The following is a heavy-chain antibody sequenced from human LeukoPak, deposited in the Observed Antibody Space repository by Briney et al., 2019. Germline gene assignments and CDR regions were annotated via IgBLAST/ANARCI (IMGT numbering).Heavy chain of an antibody. D-gene: IGHD6-13*01. V-gene: IGHV1-2*06. Sequence: ASVKVSCKGSGYTFTGYYTHWVRQAPGQGLEWMGRMNPDSGDTNYAQKFTGRVAMTRDTSISTAYMELSSLRSDDTAVYYCARGAAVGQTRDYWGQGTLVTVSS. CDR2: MNPDSGDT. CDR3: ARGAAVGQTRDY. J-gene: IGHJ4*02. CDR1: GYTFTGYY.